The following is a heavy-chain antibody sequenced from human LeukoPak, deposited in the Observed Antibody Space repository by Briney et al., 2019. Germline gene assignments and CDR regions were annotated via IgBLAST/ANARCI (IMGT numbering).Heavy chain of an antibody. D-gene: IGHD1-26*01. CDR1: GFTFSSYG. CDR2: IWYDGSNK. J-gene: IGHJ4*02. CDR3: ARALWDYFDY. Sequence: GRSPRLSCAASGFTFSSYGMHWVRQAPGKGLEWVAVIWYDGSNKYYADSVKGRFTISRVNSKNTLYLQMNSLRAEDTAVYYCARALWDYFDYWGQGTLVTVSS. V-gene: IGHV3-33*01.